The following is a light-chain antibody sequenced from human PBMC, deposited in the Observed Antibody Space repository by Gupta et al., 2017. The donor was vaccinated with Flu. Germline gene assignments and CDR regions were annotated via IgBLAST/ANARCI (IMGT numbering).Light chain of an antibody. CDR3: LRSGRGPRV. CDR1: NGPVTSGDY. J-gene: IGLJ2*01. V-gene: IGLV7-46*01. CDR2: GTK. Sequence: TVTRTGATSNGPVTSGDYPYWYQQRPGQGPGKLIYGTKTKHAWTPARCSGSLIEDRAALTRSGAQPEDEDEYYCLRSGRGPRVFGGGTKLTVL.